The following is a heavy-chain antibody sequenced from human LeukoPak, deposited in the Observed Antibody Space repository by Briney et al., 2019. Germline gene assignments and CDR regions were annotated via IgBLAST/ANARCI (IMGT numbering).Heavy chain of an antibody. CDR3: ARDLYCTGGVCYSPRPFDY. D-gene: IGHD2-8*02. V-gene: IGHV1-18*01. J-gene: IGHJ4*02. Sequence: ASVKVSCKASGYTVTSYGISWVRQAPGQGLEWMGWISAYNGNTNYAQKLQGRVTMTTDTSTSTAYMELRSLRSDDTAVYYCARDLYCTGGVCYSPRPFDYWGQGTLVTVSS. CDR1: GYTVTSYG. CDR2: ISAYNGNT.